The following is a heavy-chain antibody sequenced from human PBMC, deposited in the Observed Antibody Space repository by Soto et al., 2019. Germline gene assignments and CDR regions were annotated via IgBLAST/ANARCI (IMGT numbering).Heavy chain of an antibody. CDR3: TGHYSDASGDY. V-gene: IGHV3-73*01. J-gene: IGHJ4*02. CDR1: GFTFSDSA. D-gene: IGHD3-16*01. Sequence: GGSLRLSCAASGFTFSDSAMHWVRQASGKGLEWVGRIRSRANSYATAYAASVKGRFIISRDDSKNTAYLQMNSLKTEDTAVYYCTGHYSDASGDYWGQGTLVTVSS. CDR2: IRSRANSYAT.